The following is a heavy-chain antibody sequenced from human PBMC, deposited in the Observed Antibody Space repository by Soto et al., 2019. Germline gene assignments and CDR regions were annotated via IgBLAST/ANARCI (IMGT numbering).Heavy chain of an antibody. V-gene: IGHV1-18*04. CDR1: GYTFTTYG. D-gene: IGHD6-13*01. CDR2: ISAYNGNT. J-gene: IGHJ4*02. Sequence: QVQLVQSGAEVKKPGASVKVSCTASGYTFTTYGISWVRQAPGQGLEWMGWISAYNGNTNYAQKVQGRVTMTTDTSTSTASMELRSLRSGDTAVYYCARTGESSSFDYWGQGTLVTVSS. CDR3: ARTGESSSFDY.